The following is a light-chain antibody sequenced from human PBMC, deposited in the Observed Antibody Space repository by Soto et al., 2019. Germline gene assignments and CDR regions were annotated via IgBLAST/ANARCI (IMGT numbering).Light chain of an antibody. CDR3: QQLNSLFT. CDR1: QDISSY. J-gene: IGKJ3*01. V-gene: IGKV1-9*01. Sequence: DIQLTQSPSFLSASVGDRVTITCRASQDISSYLAWYQQKPGKAPKLLIYAASTLQSGVPSRFSGSGSGTEFTLTISNLQPEDFATYYCQQLNSLFTFGPGTKVYIK. CDR2: AAS.